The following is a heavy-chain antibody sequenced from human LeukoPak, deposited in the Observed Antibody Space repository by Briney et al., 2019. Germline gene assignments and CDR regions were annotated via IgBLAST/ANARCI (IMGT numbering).Heavy chain of an antibody. Sequence: ASVKVSCKASGYTFTGYYMHWVRQAPGQGLEWMGWINPNSGGTNYAQKFQGRVTMTRDTSISTAYMELSRLRSDDTAVYYCARADIVVVVAAYYKGWFDPWGQGTLVTVSS. CDR1: GYTFTGYY. J-gene: IGHJ5*02. V-gene: IGHV1-2*02. CDR2: INPNSGGT. CDR3: ARADIVVVVAAYYKGWFDP. D-gene: IGHD2-15*01.